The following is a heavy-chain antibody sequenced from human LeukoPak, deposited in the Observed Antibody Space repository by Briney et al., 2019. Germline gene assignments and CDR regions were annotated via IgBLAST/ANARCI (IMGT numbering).Heavy chain of an antibody. Sequence: PGGSLRLSCAASGFTFSSYSMNWVRQAPGKGLEWVSSISSSSSYIYYADSVKGRFTISRDNAKNSLYLQMNSLRAEDTAVYYCARDARYCSSTSCYAHYWGQGTLVTVSS. CDR1: GFTFSSYS. CDR3: ARDARYCSSTSCYAHY. J-gene: IGHJ4*02. CDR2: ISSSSSYI. V-gene: IGHV3-21*01. D-gene: IGHD2-2*01.